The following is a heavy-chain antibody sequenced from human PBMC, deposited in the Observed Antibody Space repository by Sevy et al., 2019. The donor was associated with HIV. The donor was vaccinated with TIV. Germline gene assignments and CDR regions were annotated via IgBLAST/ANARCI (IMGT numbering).Heavy chain of an antibody. CDR3: ASAMATSYYYYGMDV. CDR1: GYTFTSYG. J-gene: IGHJ6*02. Sequence: ASVKVSCKASGYTFTSYGISWVRQAPGQGLEWMGWISAYNGNTNYAQKLQGRDTMTTDTSTSTAYMELRSLRSDDTAVYYCASAMATSYYYYGMDVWGQGTTVTVSS. CDR2: ISAYNGNT. D-gene: IGHD5-12*01. V-gene: IGHV1-18*01.